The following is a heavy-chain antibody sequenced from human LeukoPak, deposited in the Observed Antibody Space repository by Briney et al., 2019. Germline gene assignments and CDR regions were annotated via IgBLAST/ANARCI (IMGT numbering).Heavy chain of an antibody. J-gene: IGHJ5*02. D-gene: IGHD3-22*01. CDR1: GGSISSSSYY. V-gene: IGHV4-39*01. CDR2: IYYSGST. Sequence: PSETLSPTCTVSGGSISSSSYYWGWIRQPPGKGLEWIGSIYYSGSTYYNPSLKSRVTISVDTSKNQFSLKLSSVTAADTAVYYCARHLYDSSGYDNWFDPWGQGTLVTVSS. CDR3: ARHLYDSSGYDNWFDP.